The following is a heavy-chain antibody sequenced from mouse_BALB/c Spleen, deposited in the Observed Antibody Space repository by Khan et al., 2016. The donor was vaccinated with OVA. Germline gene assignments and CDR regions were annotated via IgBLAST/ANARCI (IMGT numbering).Heavy chain of an antibody. D-gene: IGHD1-2*01. J-gene: IGHJ3*01. CDR3: TRGGYGGFAY. V-gene: IGHV1S81*02. CDR2: INPSNGGT. Sequence: QVQLQQSGAELVKPGASVKLSYKASGYTFNSYYMYWVKQRPGQGLEWIGEINPSNGGTNFNEKFKSKATLTVDKSSSTAYMQLSSLTSEDSAVYYCTRGGYGGFAYWGQGTLVTVSA. CDR1: GYTFNSYY.